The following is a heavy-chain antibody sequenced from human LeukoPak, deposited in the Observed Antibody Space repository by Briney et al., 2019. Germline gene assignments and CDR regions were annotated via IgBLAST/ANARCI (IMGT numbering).Heavy chain of an antibody. J-gene: IGHJ6*02. Sequence: PGGSLRLPCAVSGFTFSSYSMSWVRQAPGKGLEWVSSISSSSSYIYYADSVKGRFTISRDNAKNSLYLQMNSLRAEDTAVYYCARDGLWFGELLTAYYYYGMDVWGQGTTVTVSS. CDR3: ARDGLWFGELLTAYYYYGMDV. D-gene: IGHD3-10*01. V-gene: IGHV3-21*01. CDR2: ISSSSSYI. CDR1: GFTFSSYS.